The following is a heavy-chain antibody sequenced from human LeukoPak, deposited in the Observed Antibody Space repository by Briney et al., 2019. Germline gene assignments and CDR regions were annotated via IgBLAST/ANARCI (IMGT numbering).Heavy chain of an antibody. CDR3: ARDYYGSGSGIDY. V-gene: IGHV3-30-3*01. CDR2: ISHDGSNK. CDR1: GFTFSSYA. J-gene: IGHJ4*02. Sequence: PGGSLRLSCAASGFTFSSYAMHWVRQAPGKGLEWVAVISHDGSNKYYADSVKGRFTISRDNSKNTLYLQMNSLRAEDTAVYYCARDYYGSGSGIDYWGQGTLVTVSS. D-gene: IGHD3-10*01.